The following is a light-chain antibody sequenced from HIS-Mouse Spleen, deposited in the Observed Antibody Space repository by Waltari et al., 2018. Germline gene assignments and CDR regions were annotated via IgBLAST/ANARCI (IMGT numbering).Light chain of an antibody. Sequence: SSELTQDPAVSVALGQTVRITCQGDSLRSYYASWYQQKPGQAPVLVIYGKNNRPSGIPDRFSGSSSGNTASLTITGAQAEDEADYHCQSYDSSLSGVVFGGGTKLTVL. CDR3: QSYDSSLSGVV. CDR1: SLRSYY. V-gene: IGLV3-19*01. CDR2: GKN. J-gene: IGLJ2*01.